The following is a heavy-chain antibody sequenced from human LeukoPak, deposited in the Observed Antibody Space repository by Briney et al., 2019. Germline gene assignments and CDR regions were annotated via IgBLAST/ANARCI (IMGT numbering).Heavy chain of an antibody. CDR2: INHSGST. D-gene: IGHD3-10*02. V-gene: IGHV4-34*01. Sequence: PSETLSLTCAVYGGSFSGYYWNWIRQSPGKGLEWIGEINHSGSTNYNPSLKSRVTMSVDTSQKQFSLRLTSVRAADTAVYYCARNLFHWGQGTLVTVSS. J-gene: IGHJ4*02. CDR3: ARNLFH. CDR1: GGSFSGYY.